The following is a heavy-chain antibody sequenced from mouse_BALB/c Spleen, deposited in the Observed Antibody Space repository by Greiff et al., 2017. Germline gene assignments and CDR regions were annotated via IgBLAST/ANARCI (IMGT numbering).Heavy chain of an antibody. J-gene: IGHJ3*01. CDR1: GYTFTSYW. D-gene: IGHD2-4*01. CDR2: IYPGDGDT. CDR3: ARRMITTPFAY. V-gene: IGHV1-87*01. Sequence: VQLQESGAELARPGASVKLSCKASGYTFTSYWMQWVKQGPGQGLEWIGAIYPGDGDTRYTQKFKGKATLTADKSSSTAYMQRSSLASEDSAVYYCARRMITTPFAYWGQGTLVTVSA.